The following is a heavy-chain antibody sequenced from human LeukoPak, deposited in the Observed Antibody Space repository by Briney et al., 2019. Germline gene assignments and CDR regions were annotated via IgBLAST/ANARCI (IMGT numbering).Heavy chain of an antibody. Sequence: GGSLRLSCVSSGFSISNYAMSWVRQAPGKGLEWVSSISGSGDSTHYADSVKGRFTISRDKTKNTLYLQVNSLRAEDTAVYYCAKSAYYDASGYYREYYFDYWGQGTLVTVSS. V-gene: IGHV3-23*01. CDR2: ISGSGDST. CDR3: AKSAYYDASGYYREYYFDY. D-gene: IGHD3-22*01. CDR1: GFSISNYA. J-gene: IGHJ4*02.